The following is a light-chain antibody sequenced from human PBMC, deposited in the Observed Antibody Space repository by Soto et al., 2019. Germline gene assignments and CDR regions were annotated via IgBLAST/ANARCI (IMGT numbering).Light chain of an antibody. Sequence: QSALTQPASVSGSPGQSITISCTGTSSDVGGYNYVSWYQQHPGKAPKFMIYDVSNRPSGVPNRFSGSKSGTTASLTITGLQAEDEADYYCQSYDSSLSGSGVFGTGTKVTVL. V-gene: IGLV2-14*01. CDR1: SSDVGGYNY. J-gene: IGLJ1*01. CDR3: QSYDSSLSGSGV. CDR2: DVS.